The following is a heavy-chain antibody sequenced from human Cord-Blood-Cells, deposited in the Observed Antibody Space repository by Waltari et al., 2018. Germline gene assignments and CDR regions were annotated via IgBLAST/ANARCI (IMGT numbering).Heavy chain of an antibody. Sequence: EVQLVESGGGVVQPGGSLRLSCAASGFTFVVYALPWVRQTPGKGLEWVSLISGDGGSTYYADSVKGRFTISRDNSKNSLYLQMNSLRTEDTALYYCAKDISLPPDYWGQGTLVTVSS. CDR1: GFTFVVYA. CDR2: ISGDGGST. V-gene: IGHV3-43*02. CDR3: AKDISLPPDY. J-gene: IGHJ4*02.